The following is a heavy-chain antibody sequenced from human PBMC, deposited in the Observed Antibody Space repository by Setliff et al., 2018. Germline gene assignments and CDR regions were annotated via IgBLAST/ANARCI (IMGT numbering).Heavy chain of an antibody. D-gene: IGHD3-3*02. V-gene: IGHV4-38-2*02. CDR3: ARHLWGRWMAASSDYFDY. J-gene: IGHJ4*02. CDR2: LYHTGST. CDR1: GYSISSGYY. Sequence: PSETLSLTCSVSGYSISSGYYWGWIRQPPGKGLEWLGSLYHTGSTYYNPSLDSRITMSVDTSNNQFSLKLNSVSAADTAVYYCARHLWGRWMAASSDYFDYWGQGSLVTVSS.